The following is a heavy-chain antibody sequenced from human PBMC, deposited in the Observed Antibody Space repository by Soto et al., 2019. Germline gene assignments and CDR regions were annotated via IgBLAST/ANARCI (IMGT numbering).Heavy chain of an antibody. J-gene: IGHJ4*02. D-gene: IGHD3-3*01. V-gene: IGHV2-5*02. CDR3: AHRVLRTVFGLVTTTAIYFDF. CDR1: GFSLTTSGVG. CDR2: IYWDDDK. Sequence: QITLNESGPTQVKPRQTLTLTCTFSGFSLTTSGVGVGWIRQSPGKAPAWLALIYWDDDKRYSPSLKSRLTIPKDTPKNQVVVTMADLDPADTATYYCAHRVLRTVFGLVTTTAIYFDFWGQGTPVAVSS.